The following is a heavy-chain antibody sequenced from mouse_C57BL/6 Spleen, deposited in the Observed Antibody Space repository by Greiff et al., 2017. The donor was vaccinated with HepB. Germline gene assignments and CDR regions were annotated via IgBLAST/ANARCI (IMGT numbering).Heavy chain of an antibody. D-gene: IGHD1-1*01. CDR3: ARYHYGSSEPLDY. J-gene: IGHJ2*01. V-gene: IGHV1-19*01. CDR1: GYTFTDYY. CDR2: INPYNGGT. Sequence: VQLVESGPVLVKPGASVKMSCKASGYTFTDYYMNWVKQSHGKSLEWIGVINPYNGGTSYNQKFKGKATLTVDKSSSTAYMELNSLTSEDSAVYYCARYHYGSSEPLDYWGQGTTLTVSS.